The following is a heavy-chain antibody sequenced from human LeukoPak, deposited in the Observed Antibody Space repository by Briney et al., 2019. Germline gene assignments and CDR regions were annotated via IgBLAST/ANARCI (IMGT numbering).Heavy chain of an antibody. CDR1: GYTFTSYA. V-gene: IGHV7-4-1*02. D-gene: IGHD3-10*01. Sequence: ASVKVSCKASGYTFTSYAMNWVRQAPGQGLEWMGWINTNTGNPTYAQGFTGRFVFSLDTSVSTAYLQISSLKAEDTAVYYCATAYYGSGSQSDAFDIWGQGTMVTVSS. CDR2: INTNTGNP. CDR3: ATAYYGSGSQSDAFDI. J-gene: IGHJ3*02.